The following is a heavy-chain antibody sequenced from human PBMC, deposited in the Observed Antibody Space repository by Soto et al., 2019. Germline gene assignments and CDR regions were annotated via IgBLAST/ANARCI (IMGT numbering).Heavy chain of an antibody. D-gene: IGHD3-3*01. Sequence: PGKGLEWVAVISYDGSNKYYADSVKGRFTISRDNSKNTLYLQMNSLRAEDTAVYYCAREKFWSVYGMAVWGQGTTVTVSS. CDR3: AREKFWSVYGMAV. CDR2: ISYDGSNK. J-gene: IGHJ6*02. V-gene: IGHV3-30-3*01.